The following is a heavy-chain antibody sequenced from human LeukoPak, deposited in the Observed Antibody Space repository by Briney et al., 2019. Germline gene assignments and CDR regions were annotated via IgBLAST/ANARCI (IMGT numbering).Heavy chain of an antibody. CDR1: GYTFTGYY. CDR2: INPNSGGT. CDR3: AGGVGGNYYYGMDV. Sequence: GASVMVSCKASGYTFTGYYMHWVRQAPGQGLEWMGWINPNSGGTNYAQKFQGRVTMTRDTSISTAYMELSRLRSDDTAVYYCAGGVGGNYYYGMDVWGQGTTVTVSS. J-gene: IGHJ6*02. V-gene: IGHV1-2*02. D-gene: IGHD1-26*01.